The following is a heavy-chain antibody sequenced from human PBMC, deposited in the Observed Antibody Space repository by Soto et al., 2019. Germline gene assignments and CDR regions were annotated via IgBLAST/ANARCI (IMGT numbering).Heavy chain of an antibody. D-gene: IGHD3-22*01. CDR2: IYYSGST. CDR1: GGSISSSSYY. Sequence: PSETLSLTCTVSGGSISSSSYYWGWIRQPPGKGLEWIGSIYYSGSTYYNPSLKSRVTISVDTSKNQFSLRSEDTAVYYCATGLIPYYYDSSGYPVDYWGLGTLVTVSS. V-gene: IGHV4-39*07. CDR3: ATGLIPYYYDSSGYPVDY. J-gene: IGHJ4*02.